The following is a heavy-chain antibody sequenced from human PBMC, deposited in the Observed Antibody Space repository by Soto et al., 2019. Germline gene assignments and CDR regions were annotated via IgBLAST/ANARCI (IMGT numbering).Heavy chain of an antibody. Sequence: QVQLQQWGAGLLKPSETLSLTCAVYGGSFSGYYWSWIRQPPGKGLEWIGEINHSGSTNYNPSLKSRVTISVDTSKNQFSLKLSSVTAADTAVYYCARGGMAARGRGDIDYWGQGTLVTVSS. D-gene: IGHD6-6*01. CDR1: GGSFSGYY. J-gene: IGHJ4*02. CDR2: INHSGST. CDR3: ARGGMAARGRGDIDY. V-gene: IGHV4-34*01.